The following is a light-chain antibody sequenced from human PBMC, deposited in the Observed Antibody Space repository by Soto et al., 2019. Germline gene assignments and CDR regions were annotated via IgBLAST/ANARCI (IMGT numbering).Light chain of an antibody. Sequence: IHKTPYPYNLSEAVGYRVTPTCRASQSIGSWLAWYQQKPGKAPKLLIYDASSLESGVPSRFSGGGSGTEFTLTISSLQPDDFAAYYCQHNNGYSWSFGEGTKVDIK. V-gene: IGKV1-5*01. CDR1: QSIGSW. CDR2: DAS. J-gene: IGKJ1*01. CDR3: QHNNGYSWS.